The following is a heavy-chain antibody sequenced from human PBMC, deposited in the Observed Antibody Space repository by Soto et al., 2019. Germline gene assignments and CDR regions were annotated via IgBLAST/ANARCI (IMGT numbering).Heavy chain of an antibody. V-gene: IGHV1-3*01. CDR1: GYTLTAYA. CDR2: INADNSNT. D-gene: IGHD4-4*01. J-gene: IGHJ6*02. CDR3: ARDDYRRYYYYYGMDV. Sequence: ASVKVSCKTSGYTLTAYAMHWVRQAPGHSLESMGWINADNSNTKVSEKFEGRVTITRDTVANAVYMELSSLTSEDTAVYYCARDDYRRYYYYYGMDVWGQGTTVTVSS.